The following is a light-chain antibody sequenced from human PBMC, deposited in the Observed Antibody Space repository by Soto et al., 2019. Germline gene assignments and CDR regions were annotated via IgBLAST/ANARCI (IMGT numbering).Light chain of an antibody. CDR3: SSYSSSATPYV. CDR2: EVT. CDR1: GSDIGPYNY. J-gene: IGLJ1*01. V-gene: IGLV2-14*01. Sequence: QSVLGQPASVSGSPGQSITISCVGTGSDIGPYNYVSWYQQHPDKAPKLILYEVTNRPSGASDRFSGSKSGNAAFLTISGLQAEDEADYYCSSYSSSATPYVFGTGTKVTVL.